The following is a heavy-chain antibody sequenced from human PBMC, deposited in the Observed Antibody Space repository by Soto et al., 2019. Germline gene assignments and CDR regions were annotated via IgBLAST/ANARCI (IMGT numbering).Heavy chain of an antibody. V-gene: IGHV4-39*01. CDR2: IYYSGST. J-gene: IGHJ3*02. CDR3: ARHDFWSGYLNAFDI. CDR1: GGSISSSSYY. Sequence: QLQLQESGPGLVKPSETLSLTCTVSGGSISSSSYYWGWIRQPPGKGLEWIGSIYYSGSTYYNPSLQSRVTISVDTSKNQFSLKLSSVTAADTAVYYCARHDFWSGYLNAFDIWGQGTMVTVSS. D-gene: IGHD3-3*01.